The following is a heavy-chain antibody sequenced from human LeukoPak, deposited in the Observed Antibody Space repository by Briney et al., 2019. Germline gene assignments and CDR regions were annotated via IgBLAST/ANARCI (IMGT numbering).Heavy chain of an antibody. Sequence: PSETLSLTCTVSDGSISSYYWSWVRQPPGKGLEWIGYIDYTGSTNYNPSLKSRVTISIDTSKNQFSLNLNSVTAADPAVYYRARYGRLLGFDYWGQGTLVTVPS. D-gene: IGHD3-10*01. CDR3: ARYGRLLGFDY. CDR1: DGSISSYY. J-gene: IGHJ4*02. V-gene: IGHV4-59*12. CDR2: IDYTGST.